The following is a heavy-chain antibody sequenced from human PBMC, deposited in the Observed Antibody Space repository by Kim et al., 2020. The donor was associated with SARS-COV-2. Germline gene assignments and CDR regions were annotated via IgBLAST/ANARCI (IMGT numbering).Heavy chain of an antibody. Sequence: FQGRVTITADESTSTAYMELSSLRSEDTAVYYCARDAGYSYGSKGWYFDLWGRGTLVTVSS. J-gene: IGHJ2*01. V-gene: IGHV1-69*01. CDR3: ARDAGYSYGSKGWYFDL. D-gene: IGHD5-18*01.